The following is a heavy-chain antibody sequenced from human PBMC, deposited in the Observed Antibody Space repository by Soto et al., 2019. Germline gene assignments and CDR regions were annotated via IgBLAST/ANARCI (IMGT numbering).Heavy chain of an antibody. Sequence: SETLSLTCTVSGGSISSYYWSLIRQSPGKGLEWIGYISYSGSTKYNPSLKSRVTISVDTSKNQFSLKLSSVTAADTAVYYCARGRGDTAMAWYYWGQGTLVTVS. V-gene: IGHV4-59*01. CDR3: ARGRGDTAMAWYY. CDR1: GGSISSYY. CDR2: ISYSGST. J-gene: IGHJ4*02. D-gene: IGHD5-18*01.